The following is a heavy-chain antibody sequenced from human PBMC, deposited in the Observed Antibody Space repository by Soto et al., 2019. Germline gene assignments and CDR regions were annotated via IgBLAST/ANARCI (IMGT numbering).Heavy chain of an antibody. Sequence: QVQLVQSGAEVKNPGGSVKVSCKASGYRFTSYGISRVRQAPGQGLEWMGWIATYNGDTNYAQKVQDRLTMTIDTSTSTAYMELRSLRSDDTAVYYCARDFFSSPYYMDVWGKGTTVSVTS. J-gene: IGHJ6*03. V-gene: IGHV1-18*01. CDR1: GYRFTSYG. D-gene: IGHD6-6*01. CDR3: ARDFFSSPYYMDV. CDR2: IATYNGDT.